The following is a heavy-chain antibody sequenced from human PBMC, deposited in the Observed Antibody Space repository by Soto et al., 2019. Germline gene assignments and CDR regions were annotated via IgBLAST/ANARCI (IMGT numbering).Heavy chain of an antibody. CDR1: GGSISSGGYY. CDR3: ARGKSDYDILTGYYNPESFDY. J-gene: IGHJ4*02. Sequence: QVQLQESGPGLVQPSQTLSLTCTVSGGSISSGGYYWSWIRQHPGKGLEWIGYIYYSGSTYYNPSSKRRVTISVDTCKNQFSLKLSSVTAADTAVYYCARGKSDYDILTGYYNPESFDYWGQGTLVTVSS. CDR2: IYYSGST. D-gene: IGHD3-9*01. V-gene: IGHV4-31*03.